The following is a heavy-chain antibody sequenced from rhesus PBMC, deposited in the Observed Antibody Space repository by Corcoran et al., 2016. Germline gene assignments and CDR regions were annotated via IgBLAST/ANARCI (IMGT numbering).Heavy chain of an antibody. CDR2: ISGSGGST. D-gene: IGHD3-16*01. CDR3: ARSVNSGSYYPEYFEF. Sequence: QLQLQESGPGLVKPSETLSLTCAVSGGSISSNYWSWIRQPPGKGLEWIGRISGSGGSTDYNPSLTSRDTISTDTSKNQFSLKLGSVTAADTAVYYCARSVNSGSYYPEYFEFWGQGALVTVSS. V-gene: IGHV4-173*01. J-gene: IGHJ1*01. CDR1: GGSISSNY.